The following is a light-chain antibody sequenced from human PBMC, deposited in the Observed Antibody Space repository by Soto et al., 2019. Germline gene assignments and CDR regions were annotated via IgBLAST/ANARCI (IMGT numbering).Light chain of an antibody. CDR1: QSISDW. CDR3: PWT. V-gene: IGKV1-5*01. CDR2: DAS. J-gene: IGKJ1*01. Sequence: DIQMTQSPSTLSASVGDRVTITCRASQSISDWLAWFQQKPGKAPKVLIYDASTLESGVPSRFSGSGSGTEFTLTISSLQPEDAATYSSPWTFGQGTRVEIK.